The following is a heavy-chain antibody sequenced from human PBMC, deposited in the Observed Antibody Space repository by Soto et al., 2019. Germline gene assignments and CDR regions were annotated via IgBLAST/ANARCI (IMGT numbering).Heavy chain of an antibody. D-gene: IGHD3-3*01. CDR2: ISSSGSTI. V-gene: IGHV3-11*01. J-gene: IGHJ6*03. Sequence: GGSLRLSCAASGFTFSDYYMSWIRQAPGKGLEWVSYISSSGSTIYYADSVKGRFTISRDNAKNSLYLQMNSLRAEDTAVYYCASGERGYYYYYMDVWGKGTTVTVSS. CDR3: ASGERGYYYYYMDV. CDR1: GFTFSDYY.